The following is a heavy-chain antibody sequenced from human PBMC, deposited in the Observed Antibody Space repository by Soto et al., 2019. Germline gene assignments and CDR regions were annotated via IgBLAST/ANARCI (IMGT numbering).Heavy chain of an antibody. CDR3: ARDIVAEDDAFDI. CDR2: IKQDGSEK. CDR1: GFTFSSYL. J-gene: IGHJ3*02. V-gene: IGHV3-7*01. D-gene: IGHD5-12*01. Sequence: PGGSLRLSCAASGFTFSSYLMSWVRQAPGKGLEWVANIKQDGSEKYYVDSVKGRFTISRDNAKNSLYLQMNSLRAEDTAVYYCARDIVAEDDAFDIWGQGTMVTVSS.